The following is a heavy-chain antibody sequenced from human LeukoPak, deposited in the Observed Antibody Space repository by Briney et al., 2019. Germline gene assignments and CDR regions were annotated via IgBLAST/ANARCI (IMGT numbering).Heavy chain of an antibody. CDR2: TWYDGSNK. CDR3: ARGGHCSTTSCSNYDGMDV. CDR1: GFTFGSYG. Sequence: GMSLRLSCAASGFTFGSYGMHWVRQAPGKGLEWVAATWYDGSNKYYADSVKGRFTISRDNSKNTLFLQMNSLRAEDTAVYFCARGGHCSTTSCSNYDGMDVWGQGTTLTVSS. V-gene: IGHV3-33*01. D-gene: IGHD2-2*01. J-gene: IGHJ6*02.